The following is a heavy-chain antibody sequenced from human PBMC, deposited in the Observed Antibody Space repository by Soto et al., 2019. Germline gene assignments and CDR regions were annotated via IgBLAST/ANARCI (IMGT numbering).Heavy chain of an antibody. CDR2: ISAYNGNT. CDR3: ARVVAAAGTHYYYGMDV. D-gene: IGHD6-13*01. V-gene: IGHV1-18*01. J-gene: IGHJ6*02. CDR1: GYTFTSYG. Sequence: ASVKVSCKASGYTFTSYGISWVRQAPGHGLEWMGWISAYNGNTNYAQKLQGRVTMTTDTSTSTAYMELRSLRSDDTAVYYCARVVAAAGTHYYYGMDVWGQGTTVTVSS.